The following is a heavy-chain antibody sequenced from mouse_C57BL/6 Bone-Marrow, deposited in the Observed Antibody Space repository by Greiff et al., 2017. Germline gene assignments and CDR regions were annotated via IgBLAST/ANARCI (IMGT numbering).Heavy chain of an antibody. J-gene: IGHJ2*01. CDR2: INPNNGGT. V-gene: IGHV1-26*01. Sequence: VQLQQSGPELVKPGASVKISCKASGYTFTDYYMNWVKQSHGKSLEWIGDINPNNGGTSYNQKFKGKATLTADKSSSTAYMELRSLTSEDPAVYDCARDYGSSYPYYFDYWGQGTTLTVSS. CDR1: GYTFTDYY. D-gene: IGHD1-1*01. CDR3: ARDYGSSYPYYFDY.